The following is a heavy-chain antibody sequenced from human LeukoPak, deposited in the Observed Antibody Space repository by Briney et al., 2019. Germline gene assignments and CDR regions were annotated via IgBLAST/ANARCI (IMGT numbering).Heavy chain of an antibody. CDR2: IYTSGST. D-gene: IGHD6-13*01. V-gene: IGHV4-61*02. Sequence: SETLSLTCTVSGGSISSGSYYWSWIRQPAGKGLEWIGRIYTSGSTSYNPSLESRVTISVDTSKNQFSLKLSSVTAADTAVYYCERSSSSWDTRWFDPWGQGTLVTVSS. CDR1: GGSISSGSYY. J-gene: IGHJ5*02. CDR3: ERSSSSWDTRWFDP.